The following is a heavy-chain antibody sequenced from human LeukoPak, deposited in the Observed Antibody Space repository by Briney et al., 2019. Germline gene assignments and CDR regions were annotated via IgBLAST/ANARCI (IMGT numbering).Heavy chain of an antibody. CDR2: IYYSGST. Sequence: SETLSLTCTVSGGSISSSSYYWGWIRQPPGKGLEWIGSIYYSGSTYYNPSLKSRVTISVDTSKNQFSLKLSSVTAADTAVYYCARDSYDSSGYTRNYWGQGTLVTVSS. D-gene: IGHD3-22*01. CDR1: GGSISSSSYY. J-gene: IGHJ4*02. CDR3: ARDSYDSSGYTRNY. V-gene: IGHV4-39*07.